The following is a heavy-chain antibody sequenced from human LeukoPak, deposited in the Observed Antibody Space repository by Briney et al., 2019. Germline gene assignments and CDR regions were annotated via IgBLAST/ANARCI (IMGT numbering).Heavy chain of an antibody. J-gene: IGHJ4*02. V-gene: IGHV3-48*01. CDR1: GFTFSTYS. Sequence: PGGSLRLSCAASGFTFSTYSMNWVRQAPGKGLEWISYISDSSDTIYYADSVKARFTISRDNAKNSLYLQMNSLRAEDTAVYYCARDLSSGWYGFDYWGQGTLVTVSS. D-gene: IGHD6-19*01. CDR3: ARDLSSGWYGFDY. CDR2: ISDSSDTI.